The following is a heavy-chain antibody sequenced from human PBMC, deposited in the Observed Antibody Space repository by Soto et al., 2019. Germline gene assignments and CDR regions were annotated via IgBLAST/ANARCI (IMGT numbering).Heavy chain of an antibody. Sequence: GGSLRLSCVASGFNFKKFAMSWVRQAPGEGLEWVSGISCCGGSTSYADSVKGRFSIARDDSTNTLSLQMNNLRVEDTAQYYCAKADGEQWLLPHLDKWGQGTLVTVSS. J-gene: IGHJ4*02. V-gene: IGHV3-23*01. CDR1: GFNFKKFA. D-gene: IGHD6-19*01. CDR3: AKADGEQWLLPHLDK. CDR2: ISCCGGST.